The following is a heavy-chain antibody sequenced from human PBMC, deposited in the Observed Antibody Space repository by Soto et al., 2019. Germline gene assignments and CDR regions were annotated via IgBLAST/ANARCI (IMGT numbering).Heavy chain of an antibody. V-gene: IGHV3-23*01. CDR3: AKFSGAYYDFWSGYSTHYYSDY. Sequence: EVQLLESGGGLVQPGGSLRLSCAASGFTFSSYAMSWVRQAPGKGLEWVSAISVSGGSTYYADSVKGRFTISRDNSKNTLYLQMDGLSDEDTAVYYCAKFSGAYYDFWSGYSTHYYSDYWVRGTLVTVSS. D-gene: IGHD3-3*01. CDR1: GFTFSSYA. CDR2: ISVSGGST. J-gene: IGHJ4*02.